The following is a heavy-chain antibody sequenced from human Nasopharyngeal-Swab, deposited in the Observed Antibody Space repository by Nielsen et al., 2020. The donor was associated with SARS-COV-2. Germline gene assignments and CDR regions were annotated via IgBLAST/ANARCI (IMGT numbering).Heavy chain of an antibody. J-gene: IGHJ6*04. CDR1: GFTFSSYA. V-gene: IGHV3-23*01. CDR2: ISGSGGST. CDR3: ARAWQQLADV. D-gene: IGHD6-13*01. Sequence: LSLTCAASGFTFSSYAMSWVRQAPGKGLEWVSAISGSGGSTYYADSVKGRFTISRDNSKNTLYLQMNSLRAEDTAVYYCARAWQQLADVWGKGTTVTVSS.